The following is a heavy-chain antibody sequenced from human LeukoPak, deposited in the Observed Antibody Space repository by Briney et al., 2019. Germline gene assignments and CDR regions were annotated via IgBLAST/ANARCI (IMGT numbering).Heavy chain of an antibody. V-gene: IGHV3-30*02. CDR3: AKDKSMVRELDY. D-gene: IGHD3-10*01. CDR1: GFTFSRYG. Sequence: GGSLRLSCAASGFTFSRYGMHWVRQAPGKGLEWLTFIQYDGNNKYYSDSVKGRFTISRDNSKNTLFLQMNSLRAEDTAVYYCAKDKSMVRELDYWGQGTLVTVSS. CDR2: IQYDGNNK. J-gene: IGHJ4*02.